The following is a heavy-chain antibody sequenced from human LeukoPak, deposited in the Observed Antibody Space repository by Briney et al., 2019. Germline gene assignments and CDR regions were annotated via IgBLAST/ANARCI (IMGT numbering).Heavy chain of an antibody. CDR3: ARDPANYFGSGSPHDY. Sequence: GGSLRLSCAASGFTFSIYTMNWVRQAPGKGLEWVSSISSSSSYIYYADSVKGRFTISRDNAKNSLYLQMNSLRAEDTAVYYCARDPANYFGSGSPHDYWGQGTLVTVSS. CDR1: GFTFSIYT. CDR2: ISSSSSYI. D-gene: IGHD3-10*01. J-gene: IGHJ4*02. V-gene: IGHV3-21*01.